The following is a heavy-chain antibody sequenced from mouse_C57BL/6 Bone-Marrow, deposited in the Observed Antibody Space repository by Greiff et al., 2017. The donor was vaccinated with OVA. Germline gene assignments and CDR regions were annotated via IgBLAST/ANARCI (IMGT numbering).Heavy chain of an antibody. D-gene: IGHD6-1*01. CDR2: IRLKSDNYAT. CDR3: TGPLWYFDV. V-gene: IGHV6-3*01. CDR1: GFTFSNYW. J-gene: IGHJ1*03. Sequence: DVKLVESGGGLVQPGGSMKLSCVASGFTFSNYWMNWVRQSPEKGLEWVAQIRLKSDNYATHYAASVKGRFTISRDDSKSSVYLQMNNLRAEDTGIYYCTGPLWYFDVWGTGTTVTVSS.